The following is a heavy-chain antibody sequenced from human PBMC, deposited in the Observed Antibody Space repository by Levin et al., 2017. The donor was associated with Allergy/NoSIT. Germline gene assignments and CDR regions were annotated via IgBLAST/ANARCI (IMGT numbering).Heavy chain of an antibody. CDR3: ARAYQRWLHQVGWYFDY. D-gene: IGHD5-24*01. V-gene: IGHV4-39*07. CDR2: IYYSGST. J-gene: IGHJ4*02. Sequence: SETLSLTCTVSFGSLLRRLSSCGWLLQPPGKGLEWIGSIYYSGSTYYNPSLKSRVTISVDTSKNQFSLKLSSVTAADTAVYYCARAYQRWLHQVGWYFDYWGQGTLVTVSS. CDR1: FGSLLRRLSS.